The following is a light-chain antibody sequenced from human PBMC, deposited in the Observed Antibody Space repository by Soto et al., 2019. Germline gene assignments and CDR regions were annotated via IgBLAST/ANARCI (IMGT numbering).Light chain of an antibody. V-gene: IGLV1-44*01. CDR3: ATWDDSLPAV. Sequence: QSVLTQPPSASGTPGQRVTISCSGGSSNIGINTVNWYQQLPGTAPKVLIYTDNERPSGVPDRFSGSKSGTSASLAISGLQSEDEADYYCATWDDSLPAVFGGGTQLTVL. CDR2: TDN. J-gene: IGLJ2*01. CDR1: SSNIGINT.